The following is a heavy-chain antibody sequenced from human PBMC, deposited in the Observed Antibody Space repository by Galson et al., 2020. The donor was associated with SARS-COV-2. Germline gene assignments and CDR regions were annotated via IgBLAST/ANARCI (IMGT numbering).Heavy chain of an antibody. D-gene: IGHD3-3*01. CDR2: IDPGDSYT. CDR1: GYSFTDYW. J-gene: IGHJ3*02. Sequence: HGESLKISCKGSGYSFTDYWITWVRQMPGKGLEWMGRIDPGDSYTNYSPSFQGHVTISIDKSINTAYLQWSSLKASDTAMYYCARPITIFGVVQDVFDIWGQGTVVTVSS. CDR3: ARPITIFGVVQDVFDI. V-gene: IGHV5-10-1*01.